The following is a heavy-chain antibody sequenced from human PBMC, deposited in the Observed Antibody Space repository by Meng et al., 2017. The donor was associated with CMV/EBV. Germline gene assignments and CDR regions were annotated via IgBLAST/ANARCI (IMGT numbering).Heavy chain of an antibody. CDR1: GGTFSSYA. CDR2: IIPIFGTA. J-gene: IGHJ4*02. CDR3: ARATGLWGSYRSFDY. Sequence: SVKVSCKASGGTFSSYAISWVRQAPGQGLEWMGGIIPIFGTANYAQKFQGRVTITTDESTSTAYMELSSLRSDDTAVYYCARATGLWGSYRSFDYWGQGTLVTVSS. D-gene: IGHD3-16*02. V-gene: IGHV1-69*05.